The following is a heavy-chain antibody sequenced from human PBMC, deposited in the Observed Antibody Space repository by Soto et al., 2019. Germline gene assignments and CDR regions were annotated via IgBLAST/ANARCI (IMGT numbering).Heavy chain of an antibody. V-gene: IGHV1-58*01. Sequence: SVKVSCKASGFTFTSSAVQWVRQARGQRLEWIGWIVVGSGNTNYAQKFQERVTITRDMSTSTAYMELSSLRSEDTAVYYCAALRSTSLGGYYYYGMDVWGQGTTVTVSS. CDR2: IVVGSGNT. J-gene: IGHJ6*02. CDR1: GFTFTSSA. D-gene: IGHD2-2*01. CDR3: AALRSTSLGGYYYYGMDV.